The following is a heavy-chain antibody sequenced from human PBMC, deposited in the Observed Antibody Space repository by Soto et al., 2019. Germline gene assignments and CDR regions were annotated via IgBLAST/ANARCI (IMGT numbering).Heavy chain of an antibody. CDR1: GFTFNRFA. CDR3: ARDRDYGADFDF. D-gene: IGHD4-17*01. CDR2: MSGVGGST. J-gene: IGHJ4*02. V-gene: IGHV3-23*01. Sequence: EVQLLKSGGGLVQPGGSLRLSCAASGFTFNRFAMSWVRQAPGKGLEWVSSMSGVGGSTNYADAVKGRFTISRDTSKNTLFLQMSSLRAEDTAVYYCARDRDYGADFDFWGQGTLVTVSS.